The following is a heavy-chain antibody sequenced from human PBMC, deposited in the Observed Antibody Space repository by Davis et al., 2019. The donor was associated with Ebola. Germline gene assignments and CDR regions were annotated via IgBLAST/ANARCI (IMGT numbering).Heavy chain of an antibody. CDR2: IKSKTDGGTT. D-gene: IGHD4-11*01. Sequence: GGSLRLSCAASGFTSSNAWMSWVRQAPGKGLEWVGRIKSKTDGGTTDYAAPVKGRFTISRDDSKNTLYLQMNSLKTEDTAVYYCTTRYSNYYYGMDVWGQGTTVTVSS. J-gene: IGHJ6*02. CDR3: TTRYSNYYYGMDV. V-gene: IGHV3-15*01. CDR1: GFTSSNAW.